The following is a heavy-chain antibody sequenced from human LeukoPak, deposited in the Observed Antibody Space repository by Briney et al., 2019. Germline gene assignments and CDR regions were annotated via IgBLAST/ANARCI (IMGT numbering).Heavy chain of an antibody. CDR3: ARDRYGDSVALDFWYFDL. CDR2: ISSSTKTI. Sequence: PGGSLRLSCAASGFTFSSYWMSWVRQAPGKGLEWISYISSSTKTIYYADSVRGRFTISRDNGKTSLFLQMTSLRDDDTAVYYCARDRYGDSVALDFWYFDLWGRGTLVTVSS. J-gene: IGHJ2*01. D-gene: IGHD4-17*01. V-gene: IGHV3-48*02. CDR1: GFTFSSYW.